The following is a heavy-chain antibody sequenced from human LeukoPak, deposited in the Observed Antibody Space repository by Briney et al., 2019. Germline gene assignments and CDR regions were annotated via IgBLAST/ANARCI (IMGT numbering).Heavy chain of an antibody. CDR3: ARGPVVPAAMAYGMDV. V-gene: IGHV4-34*01. CDR2: INHSGST. CDR1: GGSFSGYY. Sequence: SGTLSLTCAVYGGSFSGYYWSWIRQPPGKGLEWIGEINHSGSTNYNPSLKSRVTISVDTSKNQFSLKLSSVTAADTAVYYCARGPVVPAAMAYGMDVWGKGTTVTVSS. J-gene: IGHJ6*04. D-gene: IGHD2-2*01.